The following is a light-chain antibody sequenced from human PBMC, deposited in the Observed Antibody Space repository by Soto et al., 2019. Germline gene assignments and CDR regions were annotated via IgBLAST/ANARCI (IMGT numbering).Light chain of an antibody. J-gene: IGKJ2*01. V-gene: IGKV1-39*01. CDR1: QSISSY. CDR2: AAS. Sequence: DIQITQSPSSLSASVGDRVTITCPASQSISSYLNWYQQKPGKAPKLLIYAASSLQSGVPSRFKGSGSGTDFTLTISSLQPEDFATYYFQQSYSTPPVYIFGQGTRLEIK. CDR3: QQSYSTPPVYI.